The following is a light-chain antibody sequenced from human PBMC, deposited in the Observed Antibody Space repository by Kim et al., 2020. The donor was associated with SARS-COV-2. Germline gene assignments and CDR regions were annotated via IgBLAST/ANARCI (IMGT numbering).Light chain of an antibody. V-gene: IGKV3-11*01. Sequence: PGAGATVSGRASQSSSSSLAWYQQRPGQPPRLLIFDASIRASGIPARFSGSGSGTDFTLTISGLEPEDFAVYYCQQRNNWPPKVTFGGGTKVDIK. CDR1: QSSSSS. CDR2: DAS. J-gene: IGKJ4*01. CDR3: QQRNNWPPKVT.